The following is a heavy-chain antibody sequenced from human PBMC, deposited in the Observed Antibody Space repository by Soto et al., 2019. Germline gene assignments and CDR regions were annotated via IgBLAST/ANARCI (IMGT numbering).Heavy chain of an antibody. V-gene: IGHV3-23*01. CDR2: ISGSGGDT. Sequence: LRLSCVASGFTFDSYAMNWIRQAPGKGLEWVSVISGSGGDTYYADSVQGRFTISRDNSKNTLYLQMSSLRAEDTAVYYCAKHYCGSSTTCFDAFDFWGQGTMVTV. CDR3: AKHYCGSSTTCFDAFDF. CDR1: GFTFDSYA. D-gene: IGHD2-2*01. J-gene: IGHJ3*01.